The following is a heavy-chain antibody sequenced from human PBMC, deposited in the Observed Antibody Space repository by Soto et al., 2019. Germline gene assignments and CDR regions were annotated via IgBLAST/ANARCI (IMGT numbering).Heavy chain of an antibody. CDR1: GSTFSSYA. V-gene: IGHV3-64D*06. CDR2: ISSNGGST. Sequence: LRLSCSASGSTFSSYAMHWVRQAPGKGLEYVSAISSNGGSTYYADSVKGRFTISRDNSKNTLYLQMSSLRAEDTAVYYCVKDTCSSTSCYNWFDPWGQGTLVTVSS. D-gene: IGHD2-2*01. J-gene: IGHJ5*02. CDR3: VKDTCSSTSCYNWFDP.